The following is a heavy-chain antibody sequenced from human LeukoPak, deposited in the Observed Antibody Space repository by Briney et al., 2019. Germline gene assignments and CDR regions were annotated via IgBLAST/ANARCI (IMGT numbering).Heavy chain of an antibody. CDR2: ISSSSSYI. CDR3: AEGRAREAFDI. D-gene: IGHD1-26*01. Sequence: GGSLRLSCAASGFTFSSYSMNWVRQAPGKGLEWVSSISSSSSYIYYADSVKGRFTISRGNAKNSLYLQMNSLRAEDTAVYYCAEGRAREAFDIWGQGTMVTVSS. V-gene: IGHV3-21*01. J-gene: IGHJ3*02. CDR1: GFTFSSYS.